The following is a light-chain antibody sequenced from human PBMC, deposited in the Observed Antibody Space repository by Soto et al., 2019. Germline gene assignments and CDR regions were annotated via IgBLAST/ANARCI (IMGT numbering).Light chain of an antibody. CDR2: GAS. J-gene: IGKJ1*01. V-gene: IGKV3-15*01. CDR1: QGVRNN. CDR3: QQYNNWPPWT. Sequence: EIVMTQSPATLSVSPGERATLSCRASQGVRNNLAWYQQKPGQAPRLLIYGASTRATGIPARFSGRGSGTEFTLTISSLYSEDFAVYYCQQYNNWPPWTFGQGTKVEIK.